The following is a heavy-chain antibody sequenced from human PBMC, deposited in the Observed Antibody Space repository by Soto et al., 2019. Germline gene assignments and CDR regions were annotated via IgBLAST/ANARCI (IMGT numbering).Heavy chain of an antibody. CDR2: LYWDDDT. CDR3: AHGAGSNYDGGGGLGFDP. V-gene: IGHV2-5*02. J-gene: IGHJ5*02. Sequence: QITLKESGPTLVKPTQTLTLTGTFSAFSLRNRGVGVGWIRQPPGKALERLALLYWDDDTRYNPSPERRLTIANDSSRTQVARTMTNVDALDSAANYCAHGAGSNYDGGGGLGFDPWCPGTMVTVSA. D-gene: IGHD3-22*01. CDR1: AFSLRNRGVG.